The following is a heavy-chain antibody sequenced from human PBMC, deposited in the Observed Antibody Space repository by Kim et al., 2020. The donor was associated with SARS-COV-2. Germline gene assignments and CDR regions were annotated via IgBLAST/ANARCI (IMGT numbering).Heavy chain of an antibody. CDR2: IDPSDSYT. CDR3: ARLSLVRELTPLPPYYYYYGMDV. V-gene: IGHV5-10-1*01. CDR1: GYSFTSYW. Sequence: GESLKISCKGSGYSFTSYWISWVRQMPGKGLEWMGRIDPSDSYTNYSPSFQGHVTISADKSISTAYLQWSSLKASDTAMYYCARLSLVRELTPLPPYYYYYGMDVWGQGTTVTVSS. D-gene: IGHD3-10*01. J-gene: IGHJ6*02.